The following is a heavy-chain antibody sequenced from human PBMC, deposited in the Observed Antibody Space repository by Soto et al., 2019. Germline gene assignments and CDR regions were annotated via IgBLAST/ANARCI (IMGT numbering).Heavy chain of an antibody. CDR1: GYTFTSYG. CDR2: ISAYNGNT. D-gene: IGHD3-10*01. CDR3: ARESTMVRGADYYYYRDV. Sequence: ASVKVSCKASGYTFTSYGISWVRQAPGQGLEWMGWISAYNGNTNYAQKLQGRVTMTTDTSTSTAYMELRSLRSDDTAVYYCARESTMVRGADYYYYRDVWGKGTTVTVSS. J-gene: IGHJ6*03. V-gene: IGHV1-18*01.